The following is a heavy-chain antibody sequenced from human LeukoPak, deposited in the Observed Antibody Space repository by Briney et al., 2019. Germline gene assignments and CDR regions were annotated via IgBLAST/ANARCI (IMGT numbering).Heavy chain of an antibody. J-gene: IGHJ5*02. CDR3: ARDGTVTAGPFDP. Sequence: PGGSLRLSCAAPGIPFSSFGMHWLRQAPGKGLEWVAFIWYDGSNKYYADSVKGRFTISRDNSENTLYLQMNSLTAEDTAVYYCARDGTVTAGPFDPWGGGTLVTVSS. V-gene: IGHV3-33*01. D-gene: IGHD4-17*01. CDR1: GIPFSSFG. CDR2: IWYDGSNK.